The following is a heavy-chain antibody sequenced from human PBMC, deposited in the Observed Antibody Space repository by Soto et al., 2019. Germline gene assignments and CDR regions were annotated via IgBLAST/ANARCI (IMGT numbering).Heavy chain of an antibody. V-gene: IGHV4-34*01. J-gene: IGHJ4*02. CDR1: GGSFSGYY. D-gene: IGHD3-3*01. Sequence: SETLSLTCAVYGGSFSGYYWSWIRQPPGKGLEWIGEINHSGSTNYNPSLKSRVTISVDTSKNQFSLKLSSVTAADTAVYYCARAPMYYDFWSANDYWGQGTLVTLS. CDR3: ARAPMYYDFWSANDY. CDR2: INHSGST.